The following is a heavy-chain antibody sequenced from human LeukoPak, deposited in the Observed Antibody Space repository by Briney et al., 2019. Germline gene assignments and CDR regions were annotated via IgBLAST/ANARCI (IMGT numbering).Heavy chain of an antibody. V-gene: IGHV7-4-1*02. CDR3: ARGYDSSGYFSD. D-gene: IGHD3-22*01. J-gene: IGHJ4*02. CDR2: IDTNTGNP. CDR1: GYTLSNHA. Sequence: GASVKVSCKGSGYTLSNHAFSWVRQAPGQGLEWMGWIDTNTGNPTYAQGFTGQFVFSLDTSVSTAYLQISSLKAEDTAEYFCARGYDSSGYFSDWGQGTLVTVSS.